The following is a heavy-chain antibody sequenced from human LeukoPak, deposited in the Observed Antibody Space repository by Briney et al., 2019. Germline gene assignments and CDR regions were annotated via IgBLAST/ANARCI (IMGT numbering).Heavy chain of an antibody. D-gene: IGHD5-18*01. CDR2: ITSSDNTI. V-gene: IGHV3-11*04. CDR3: AKLLTGGYNSGQNDY. CDR1: GFTFSDYY. Sequence: GGSLRLSCAASGFTFSDYYISWIRQAPGKGLEWVSYITSSDNTIYYADSVKGRFTISRDNSKNTLYLQMNSLRAEDTAVYYCAKLLTGGYNSGQNDYWGQGILVTVSS. J-gene: IGHJ4*02.